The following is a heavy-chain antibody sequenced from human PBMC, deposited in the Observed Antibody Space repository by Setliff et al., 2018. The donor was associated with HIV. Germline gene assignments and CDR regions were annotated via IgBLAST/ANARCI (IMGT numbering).Heavy chain of an antibody. CDR2: IYNSAST. V-gene: IGHV4-61*05. CDR1: GGAITSRSYY. CDR3: ARHSPSDY. J-gene: IGHJ4*02. Sequence: SETLSLTCTVSGGAITSRSYYWGWIRQPPGKGLEWIGYIYNSASTSYNPSLKSRVTISVDTSKNQFPLKLSSVTAADTAVYYCARHSPSDYWGQGTLVTVSS.